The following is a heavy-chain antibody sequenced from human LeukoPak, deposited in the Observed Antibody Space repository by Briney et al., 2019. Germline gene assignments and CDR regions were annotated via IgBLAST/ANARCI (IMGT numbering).Heavy chain of an antibody. CDR1: GFTFSSYW. CDR2: INGDGRNI. CDR3: TRDLMDYDVSTGLHHYYMDV. V-gene: IGHV3-74*01. Sequence: GGSLRLSRVASGFTFSSYWMHWVRQDPRKGLVWVSRINGDGRNINYADSVRGRFTISRDNAKNTLYLQMNTLRVEDTAVYYCTRDLMDYDVSTGLHHYYMDVWGQGTTVTVSS. J-gene: IGHJ6*02. D-gene: IGHD3-9*01.